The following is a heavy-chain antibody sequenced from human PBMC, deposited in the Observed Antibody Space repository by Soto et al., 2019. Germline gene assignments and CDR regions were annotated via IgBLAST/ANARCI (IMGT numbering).Heavy chain of an antibody. J-gene: IGHJ4*02. Sequence: EVQVLESGGGLVQPGGSLRLSCAPSGFTLSSSTMSWVRQAPGKGLEWVSSISDSGGSTFYADSVKGRFTISRDNSKNTLYLQMNSLRAKDTAVYYCAKLVVLGAGTHHYWGQGTLVTVSS. D-gene: IGHD3-10*01. CDR2: ISDSGGST. CDR3: AKLVVLGAGTHHY. CDR1: GFTLSSST. V-gene: IGHV3-23*01.